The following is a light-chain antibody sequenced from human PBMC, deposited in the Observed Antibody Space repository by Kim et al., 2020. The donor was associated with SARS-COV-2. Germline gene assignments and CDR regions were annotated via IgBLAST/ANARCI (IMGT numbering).Light chain of an antibody. J-gene: IGKJ1*01. Sequence: ENVLTQSPGTLSLSPGERATVSCRASQIISGNFLAWYQQKPGQAPRLLIYGASTRAPGIPDTFRGSGSGTDFTLTISRLEPEDFAVYYCLQYGTSSQTFGQGTKVDIK. V-gene: IGKV3-20*01. CDR3: LQYGTSSQT. CDR1: QIISGNF. CDR2: GAS.